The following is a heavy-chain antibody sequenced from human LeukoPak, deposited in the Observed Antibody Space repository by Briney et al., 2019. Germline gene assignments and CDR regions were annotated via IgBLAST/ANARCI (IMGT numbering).Heavy chain of an antibody. CDR1: GYTFTNYY. CDR3: ARDPARGVY. V-gene: IGHV1-46*01. D-gene: IGHD2-8*01. CDR2: INPGGGTT. J-gene: IGHJ4*02. Sequence: ASVNVSCKASGYTFTNYYMHWVRQAPGQGLEWMGIINPGGGTTNYAQKFQGRATMTRDTSTSTLYMELSSLRSDDAAVYFCARDPARGVYWGRGSLVTVSS.